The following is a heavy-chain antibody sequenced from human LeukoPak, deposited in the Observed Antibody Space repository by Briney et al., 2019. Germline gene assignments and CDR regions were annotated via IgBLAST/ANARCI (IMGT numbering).Heavy chain of an antibody. D-gene: IGHD3-10*01. CDR1: GYTFTSYG. CDR3: ATEGVNYYASGSYFGFDP. CDR2: ISAYNGNT. V-gene: IGHV1-18*01. J-gene: IGHJ5*02. Sequence: ASVKVSCKASGYTFTSYGISWVRQAPGQGLEWMGWISAYNGNTNYAQKLQGRVTMTEDTSTDTAYMELSSLRSEDTAVYYCATEGVNYYASGSYFGFDPWGQGTLVTVSS.